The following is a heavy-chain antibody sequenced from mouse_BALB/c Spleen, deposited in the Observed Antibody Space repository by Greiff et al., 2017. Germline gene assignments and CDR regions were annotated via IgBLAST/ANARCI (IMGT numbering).Heavy chain of an antibody. CDR1: GFTLSSFG. J-gene: IGHJ3*01. CDR2: ISSGSSTT. Sequence: EVMLVESGGGLVRPGGSGKLSCEASGFTLSSFGMHWVGQAPEKGLEWVAYISSGSSTTYYADTVKGRFTISRDNPKNTLFLQMTSLRSEDTAMYYCARDLYYYGSSPFAYWGQGTLVTVSA. D-gene: IGHD1-1*01. V-gene: IGHV5-17*02. CDR3: ARDLYYYGSSPFAY.